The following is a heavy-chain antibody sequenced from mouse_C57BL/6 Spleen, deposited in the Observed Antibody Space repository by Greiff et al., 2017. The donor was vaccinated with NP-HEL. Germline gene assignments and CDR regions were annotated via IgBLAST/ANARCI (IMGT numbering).Heavy chain of an antibody. D-gene: IGHD1-1*02. CDR3: ARDTRTIFDY. CDR1: GFTFSSYA. V-gene: IGHV5-4*01. Sequence: EVKLMESGGGLVKPGGSLKLSCAASGFTFSSYAMSWVRQTPEKRLEWVATISDGGSYTYYPANVKGRFTISRDNAKNNLYLQLSHLKSEDTAMYYCARDTRTIFDYWGQGTTLTVSS. J-gene: IGHJ2*01. CDR2: ISDGGSYT.